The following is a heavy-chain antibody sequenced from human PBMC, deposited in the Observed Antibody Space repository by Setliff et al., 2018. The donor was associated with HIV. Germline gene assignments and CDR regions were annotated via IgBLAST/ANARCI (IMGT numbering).Heavy chain of an antibody. D-gene: IGHD2-2*01. CDR3: ARAGGGATDQAFDI. V-gene: IGHV1-46*01. CDR1: GYSFTSYF. Sequence: WASVKVSCKAFGYSFTSYFLHWVRQAPGQGLEWLGIIDPNGGATNNAQKLQGRLTVTTDTSTSTLYMELSNLRSDDTAVYYFARAGGGATDQAFDIWGQGTMVTVSS. J-gene: IGHJ3*02. CDR2: IDPNGGAT.